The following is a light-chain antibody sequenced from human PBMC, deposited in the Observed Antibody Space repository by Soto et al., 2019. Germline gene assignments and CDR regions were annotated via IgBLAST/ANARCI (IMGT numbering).Light chain of an antibody. CDR3: QQYGSSPQP. Sequence: EIGLTQSPGALSLSPGERATLSCRASQSVSSSYLAWYQQKPGQAPRLLIYGASSRATGIPDRFSGSGSGTDFTLTISRLEPEDFAVYYCQQYGSSPQPFGQGTKVDIK. V-gene: IGKV3-20*01. CDR2: GAS. J-gene: IGKJ1*01. CDR1: QSVSSSY.